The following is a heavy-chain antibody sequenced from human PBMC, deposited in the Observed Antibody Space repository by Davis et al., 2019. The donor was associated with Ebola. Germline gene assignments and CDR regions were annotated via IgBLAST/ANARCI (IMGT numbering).Heavy chain of an antibody. V-gene: IGHV3-30*03. CDR3: TSGYSSSHQGFNDY. Sequence: PGGSLRLSCAASGFTFSSYGMHWVRQAPGKGLEWVAVISYDGSNKYYADSVKGRFTISRDNSKNTLYLQMNSLRAEDTAVYYCTSGYSSSHQGFNDYWGQGTLVTVSS. J-gene: IGHJ4*02. D-gene: IGHD6-13*01. CDR2: ISYDGSNK. CDR1: GFTFSSYG.